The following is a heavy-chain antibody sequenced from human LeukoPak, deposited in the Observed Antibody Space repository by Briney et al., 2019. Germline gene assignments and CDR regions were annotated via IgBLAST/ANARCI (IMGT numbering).Heavy chain of an antibody. V-gene: IGHV1-2*02. CDR3: ARVPGTTVVTHFFDS. CDR2: INPNSGGT. Sequence: GASVKLSCKASGYTFTGYYMHWGRQAPGQGLEWRRWINPNSGGTNYAQKFQGRVTMTRYTSISTAYMELSRLRSDDTAVYYCARVPGTTVVTHFFDSWGQGTLVTVSS. CDR1: GYTFTGYY. J-gene: IGHJ4*02. D-gene: IGHD4-23*01.